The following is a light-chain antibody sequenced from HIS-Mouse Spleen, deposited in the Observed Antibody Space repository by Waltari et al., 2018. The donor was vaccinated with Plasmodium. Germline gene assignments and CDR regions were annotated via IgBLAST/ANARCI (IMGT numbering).Light chain of an antibody. CDR2: SNN. CDR1: SSTIVSHT. Sequence: QSVLTQPPSASGTPGQRVTISCSGSSSTIVSHTVNWYQQLPATAPTLLIYSNNQRPTGVPDLFSGSKSGTSASLAISGLQSEDEADYYCAAWEDSLNGPVFGGGTKLTVL. CDR3: AAWEDSLNGPV. V-gene: IGLV1-44*01. J-gene: IGLJ3*02.